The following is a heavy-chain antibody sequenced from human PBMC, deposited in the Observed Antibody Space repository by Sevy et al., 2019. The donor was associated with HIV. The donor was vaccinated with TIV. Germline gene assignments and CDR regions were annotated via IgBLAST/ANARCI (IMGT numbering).Heavy chain of an antibody. V-gene: IGHV3-30-3*01. CDR1: GFTFSSYA. CDR3: ARDLRDYDSSGYYYGGGDY. J-gene: IGHJ4*02. Sequence: GGSLRLSCAASGFTFSSYAMHWVRQAPGKGLEWVAVISYDGSNKYYADSVKGRFTISRDNSKNTLYLQMNSLGAGDTAVYYCARDLRDYDSSGYYYGGGDYWGQGTLVTVSS. CDR2: ISYDGSNK. D-gene: IGHD3-22*01.